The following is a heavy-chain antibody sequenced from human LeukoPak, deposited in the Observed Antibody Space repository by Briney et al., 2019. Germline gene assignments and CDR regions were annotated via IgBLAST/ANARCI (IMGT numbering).Heavy chain of an antibody. CDR3: ARHRGMSLLWFGELSD. Sequence: PSETLSLTCTVSGGSISSSSYYWGWIRQPPGKGLEWIGSIYYSGSTYYNPSLKSRVTISVDTSKNQFSLKLSSVTAADTAVYYCARHRGMSLLWFGELSDWGQGTLVTVSS. J-gene: IGHJ4*02. V-gene: IGHV4-39*01. CDR2: IYYSGST. CDR1: GGSISSSSYY. D-gene: IGHD3-10*01.